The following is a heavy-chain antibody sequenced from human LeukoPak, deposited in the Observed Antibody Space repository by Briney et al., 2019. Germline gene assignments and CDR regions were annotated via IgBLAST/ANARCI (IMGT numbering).Heavy chain of an antibody. CDR1: GGSISSSSYY. CDR2: IYYSGST. Sequence: SETLSLTCTVSGGSISSSSYYWGWIRQPPGKGLEWIGSIYYSGSTYYNPSLKSRVTISVDTSKNQFSLKLSSVTAADTAVYYCASGLRFLEWLPFDYWGQGTLVTVSS. V-gene: IGHV4-39*07. J-gene: IGHJ4*02. D-gene: IGHD3-3*01. CDR3: ASGLRFLEWLPFDY.